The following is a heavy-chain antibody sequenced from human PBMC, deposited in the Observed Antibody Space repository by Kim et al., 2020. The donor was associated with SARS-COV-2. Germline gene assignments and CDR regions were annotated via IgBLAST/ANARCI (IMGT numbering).Heavy chain of an antibody. CDR2: SAGST. J-gene: IGHJ4*02. V-gene: IGHV3-53*01. CDR3: AGDSDY. Sequence: SAGSTNYADAEEGRFTISRDNCKNTLHPPMYSRRAEDTAVYYCAGDSDYWGQGTLVTVSS.